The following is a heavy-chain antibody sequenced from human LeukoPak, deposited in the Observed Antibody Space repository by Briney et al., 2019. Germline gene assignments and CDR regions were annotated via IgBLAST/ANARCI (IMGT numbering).Heavy chain of an antibody. CDR2: IKSKADGGTT. J-gene: IGHJ3*02. D-gene: IGHD3-22*01. CDR3: TTAADYYYDSSGSAFDI. Sequence: GGSLRLPCAASGFTFSNAWMSWVRQAPGKGLEWVGRIKSKADGGTTDYAAPVKGRFTISRDDSKNTLYLQMNSLKTEDTAVYYCTTAADYYYDSSGSAFDIWGQGTMVTVSS. V-gene: IGHV3-15*01. CDR1: GFTFSNAW.